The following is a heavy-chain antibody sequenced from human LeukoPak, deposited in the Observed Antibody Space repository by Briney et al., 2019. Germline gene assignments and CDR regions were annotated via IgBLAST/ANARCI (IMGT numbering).Heavy chain of an antibody. CDR1: GFTFSNSL. J-gene: IGHJ4*02. CDR3: VRDRDGYNY. D-gene: IGHD5-24*01. V-gene: IGHV3-74*01. CDR2: IDTDGSTT. Sequence: PGGSLRLSCAASGFTFSNSLMHWVRQVPGKGLVWVARIDTDGSTTHYADSVKGRFTISRDNAKNTLYLQMNGLRAEDTAVYYCVRDRDGYNYWGQGTLVTVSS.